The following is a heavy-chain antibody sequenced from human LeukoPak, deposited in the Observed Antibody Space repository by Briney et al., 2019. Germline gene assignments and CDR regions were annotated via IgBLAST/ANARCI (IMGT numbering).Heavy chain of an antibody. CDR2: ISYDGSNK. CDR3: ARTYYYDSSGYEFQH. J-gene: IGHJ1*01. Sequence: GGSLRLSCAASGFTFSSYAMHWVRQAPGKGLEWVAVISYDGSNKYYADSVKGRFTISRDNSKNTLYLQMGSLRAEDMAVYYCARTYYYDSSGYEFQHWGQGTLVTVSS. D-gene: IGHD3-22*01. CDR1: GFTFSSYA. V-gene: IGHV3-30*14.